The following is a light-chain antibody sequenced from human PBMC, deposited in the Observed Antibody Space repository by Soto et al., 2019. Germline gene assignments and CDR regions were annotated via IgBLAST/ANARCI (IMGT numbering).Light chain of an antibody. CDR3: AAWDDSLNGPV. V-gene: IGLV1-44*01. Sequence: QLVLTQAPSASGTPGQRVTISCSGSSSNIGSNAVNWYQQLPGTAPKLLMYGNTHRPSGVPDRFSGARSGTSASLAISGLQSEDEADYYCAAWDDSLNGPVFGGGTKLTVL. CDR1: SSNIGSNA. J-gene: IGLJ2*01. CDR2: GNT.